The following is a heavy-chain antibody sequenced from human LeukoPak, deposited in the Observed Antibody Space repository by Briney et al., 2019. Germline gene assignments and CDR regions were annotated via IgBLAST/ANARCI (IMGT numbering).Heavy chain of an antibody. V-gene: IGHV3-23*01. CDR3: AKDPCSSTSCYSWFDP. J-gene: IGHJ5*02. CDR2: ISGSGGST. CDR1: GFTFSSYA. Sequence: PGGSLRLSCAASGFTFSSYAMSWVRQAPGKGLEWVSAISGSGGSTYYADSVKGRFTISRDNSKNTLYLQMNSLRAEDTAVYYCAKDPCSSTSCYSWFDPWGQGTLVTVSS. D-gene: IGHD2-2*02.